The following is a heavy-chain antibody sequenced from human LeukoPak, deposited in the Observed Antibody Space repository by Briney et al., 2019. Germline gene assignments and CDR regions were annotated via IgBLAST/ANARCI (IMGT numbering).Heavy chain of an antibody. CDR2: LHYTGST. V-gene: IGHV4-61*01. D-gene: IGHD2-2*01. CDR3: VREGCSSTSRDFDS. Sequence: PSETLSLTCTVSGGSISSSSYYWGWIRQPPGKGLEWIGYLHYTGSTNYNPSLKSRVTISVDTSKNQFSLKLRSVTAADTAVYYCVREGCSSTSRDFDSWGQGTLVTVSS. CDR1: GGSISSSSYY. J-gene: IGHJ4*02.